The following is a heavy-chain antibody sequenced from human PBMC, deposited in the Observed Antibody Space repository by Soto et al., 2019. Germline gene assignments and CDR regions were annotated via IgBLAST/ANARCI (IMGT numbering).Heavy chain of an antibody. J-gene: IGHJ4*02. D-gene: IGHD3-16*02. V-gene: IGHV4-39*01. CDR3: AKGGVIVNPSFDY. Sequence: QLQLQESGPGLVKPSETLSLTCTVSGGSIRSSSYYWGWIRQPPGKALEWIGSISYRGVTYYNPSLKSRVTISVDTSKTHFSLKRSSVTAADAAVYYCAKGGVIVNPSFDYWGQGTLVTFCS. CDR2: ISYRGVT. CDR1: GGSIRSSSYY.